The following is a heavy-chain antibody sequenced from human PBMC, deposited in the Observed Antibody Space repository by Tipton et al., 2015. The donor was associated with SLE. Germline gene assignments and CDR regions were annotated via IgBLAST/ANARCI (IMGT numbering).Heavy chain of an antibody. J-gene: IGHJ4*02. V-gene: IGHV4-59*08. CDR1: GVSISDHY. D-gene: IGHD1-26*01. CDR3: ARHIVGARGFDY. CDR2: VFYSGSS. Sequence: TLSLTCTVSGVSISDHYWTWIRQPPGKGLEWLAYVFYSGSSNFNRAHYNPSLMGRVTMSLDKSKIQVSLNLNSVTAADTAVYYCARHIVGARGFDYWGQGTLVTVSS.